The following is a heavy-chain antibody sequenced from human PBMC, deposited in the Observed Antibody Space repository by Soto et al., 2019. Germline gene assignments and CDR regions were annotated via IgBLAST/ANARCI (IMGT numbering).Heavy chain of an antibody. CDR2: IWHTGRP. D-gene: IGHD2-15*01. Sequence: QLQLRQSGPGLVQPSGTLSLTCDVSGDSLTNNHWWSWVRQAPGKGVGWIGDIWHTGRPNYNPSLTSRVAISINKSKNQFSLKLSSVTTADTAVYYCVRDSRTGCSSINCYMHWGQGTLVTVSS. V-gene: IGHV4-4*02. J-gene: IGHJ4*02. CDR1: GDSLTNNHW. CDR3: VRDSRTGCSSINCYMH.